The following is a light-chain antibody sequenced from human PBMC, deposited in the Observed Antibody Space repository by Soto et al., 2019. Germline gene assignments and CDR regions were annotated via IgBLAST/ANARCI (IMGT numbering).Light chain of an antibody. CDR1: YSNIGTKA. V-gene: IGLV1-44*01. J-gene: IGLJ2*01. Sequence: QSVLTQPPSASGTPGQRVTISCSGSYSNIGTKAVSWYQQFPGTAPKLLIHTNSQRPSGVPDRCSGSKSGTSASLAISGLQSEDEADYHCAAWDDSLNGFVAFGGGTKLTVL. CDR2: TNS. CDR3: AAWDDSLNGFVA.